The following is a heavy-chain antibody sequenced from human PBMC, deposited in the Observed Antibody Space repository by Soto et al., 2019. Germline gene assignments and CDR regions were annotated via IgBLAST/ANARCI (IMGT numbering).Heavy chain of an antibody. Sequence: SLRLSCTASGFTFGDYAMSWFRQAPGKGLEWVGFIRSKAYGGTTEYAASVKGRFTISRDDSKSIAYLQMNSLKTEDTAVYYCTRDLNGAAPTGFDPWGQGTLVTVSS. CDR3: TRDLNGAAPTGFDP. CDR1: GFTFGDYA. V-gene: IGHV3-49*03. D-gene: IGHD6-25*01. CDR2: IRSKAYGGTT. J-gene: IGHJ5*02.